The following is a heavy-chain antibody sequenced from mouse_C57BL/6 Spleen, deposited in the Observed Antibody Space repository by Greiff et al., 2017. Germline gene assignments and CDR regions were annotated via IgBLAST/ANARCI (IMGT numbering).Heavy chain of an antibody. V-gene: IGHV5-17*01. J-gene: IGHJ4*01. Sequence: EVKLVESGGGLVKPGGSLKLSCAASGFTFSDYGMHWVRQAPEKGLEWVAYISSGSSTIYYADTVKGRFTISRDNANNTLFLQMTSLRSEDTAMYYCGRNDGSSYGDYAMDYWGQGTSVTVSS. CDR2: ISSGSSTI. D-gene: IGHD1-1*01. CDR3: GRNDGSSYGDYAMDY. CDR1: GFTFSDYG.